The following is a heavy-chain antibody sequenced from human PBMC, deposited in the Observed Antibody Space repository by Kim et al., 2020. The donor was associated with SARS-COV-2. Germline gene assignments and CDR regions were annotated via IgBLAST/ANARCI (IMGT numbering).Heavy chain of an antibody. CDR2: INSDVSST. Sequence: GGSLRLSCAASGFTFSSYWMHWVRQAPGKGLVWVSRINSDVSSTSYAASVNLRFTISRHNANHTLYLQLNIPSAEDTPLSYCALSHEFWFYP. V-gene: IGHV3-74*01. CDR3: ALSHEFWFYP. D-gene: IGHD3-10*01. CDR1: GFTFSSYW. J-gene: IGHJ5*02.